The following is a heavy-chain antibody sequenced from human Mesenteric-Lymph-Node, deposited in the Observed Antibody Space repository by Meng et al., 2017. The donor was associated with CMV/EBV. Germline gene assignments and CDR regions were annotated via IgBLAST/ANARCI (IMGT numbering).Heavy chain of an antibody. D-gene: IGHD3-16*02. Sequence: ASVKVSCKASGYTFTSHDINWVRQATGQGLEWMGWMNPKSGNTAYAQNFQGRVTMTRNTSISTAYMEVGSLRSEDTAVYYCARGVVDYDSVWGTFRTVSFDQWGQGTQVTVSS. J-gene: IGHJ4*02. CDR3: ARGVVDYDSVWGTFRTVSFDQ. CDR2: MNPKSGNT. CDR1: GYTFTSHD. V-gene: IGHV1-8*01.